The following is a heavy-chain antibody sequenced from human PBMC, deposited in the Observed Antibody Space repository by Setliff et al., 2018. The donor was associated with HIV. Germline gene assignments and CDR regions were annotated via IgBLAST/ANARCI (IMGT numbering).Heavy chain of an antibody. V-gene: IGHV3-30*04. D-gene: IGHD3-3*01. J-gene: IGHJ4*02. CDR1: GFTFSSYA. Sequence: PGGSLRLSCAASGFTFSSYAMHWVRQAPGKGLEWVAIISYDGSSNYHADSAKGRFTISRDNSKNTLYLQMNSLRPEDTAFYYCAKDSLSQWRWIGYYFDYWGQGTLVTVSS. CDR2: ISYDGSSN. CDR3: AKDSLSQWRWIGYYFDY.